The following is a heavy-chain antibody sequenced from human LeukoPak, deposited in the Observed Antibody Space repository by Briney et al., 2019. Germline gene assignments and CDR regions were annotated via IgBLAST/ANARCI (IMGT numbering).Heavy chain of an antibody. Sequence: SETLSLTCTVSGGSISSYYWSWIRQPAGKGLEWIGRIYTSGSTNYNPSLKSRVTMSVDTSKNQFSLELSSVTAADTAVYYCARVSGSGYRNWFDPWGQGTLVTASS. CDR2: IYTSGST. CDR1: GGSISSYY. J-gene: IGHJ5*02. D-gene: IGHD3-22*01. V-gene: IGHV4-4*07. CDR3: ARVSGSGYRNWFDP.